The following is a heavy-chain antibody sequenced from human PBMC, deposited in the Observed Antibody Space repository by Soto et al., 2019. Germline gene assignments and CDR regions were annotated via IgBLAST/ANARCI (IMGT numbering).Heavy chain of an antibody. CDR3: ARGRYLDSSDYWVANLLFDH. V-gene: IGHV3-23*01. J-gene: IGHJ4*02. CDR2: ISRSGRGSA. CDR1: GFTFNSYV. Sequence: LRLSCAASGFTFNSYVMTWVRQAPGEGLEWVSSISRSGRGSAYYADSVKGRFTISRDNSENTLFLQMNNLRDEDTALYYCARGRYLDSSDYWVANLLFDHWGLGTQVTVSA. D-gene: IGHD3-22*01.